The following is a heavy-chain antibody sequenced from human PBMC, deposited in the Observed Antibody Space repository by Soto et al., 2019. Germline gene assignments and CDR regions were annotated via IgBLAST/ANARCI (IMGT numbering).Heavy chain of an antibody. Sequence: QVQLVQSGAEVQQPGASVKLSCKASGYTFTSYSMHWVRQAPGQSLEWLGWINGGNGDTRYPQKFQGRVTVTRDTSASTVYMELSSLNSEDTAVYYCARDRVGNDYWGQGTQVTVST. CDR3: ARDRVGNDY. J-gene: IGHJ4*02. CDR2: INGGNGDT. V-gene: IGHV1-3*01. CDR1: GYTFTSYS.